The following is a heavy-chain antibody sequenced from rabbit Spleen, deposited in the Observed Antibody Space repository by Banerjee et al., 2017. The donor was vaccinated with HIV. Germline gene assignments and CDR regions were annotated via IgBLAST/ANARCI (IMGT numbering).Heavy chain of an antibody. J-gene: IGHJ6*01. Sequence: EESGGDLVKPGASLTLTCTASGLSFSISSYMCWVRQAPGKGLEWIACIDAGSSGFTYFATWAKGRFTISKISSTTVTLQMTRLTAADTATYFCARDTSSSFSSYGMDLWGQGTLVTVS. V-gene: IGHV1S40*01. D-gene: IGHD1-1*01. CDR2: IDAGSSGFT. CDR1: GLSFSISSY. CDR3: ARDTSSSFSSYGMDL.